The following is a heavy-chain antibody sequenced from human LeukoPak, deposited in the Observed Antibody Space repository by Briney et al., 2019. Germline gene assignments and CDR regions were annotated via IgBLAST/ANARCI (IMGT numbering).Heavy chain of an antibody. CDR3: ARVEGYSGYDPGYNWFDP. Sequence: GGSLRLSCAASGFTFSSYAMHWVRQAPGKGLEWVAVISYDGSNKYYADSVKGRFTISRDNSKNTLYLQMNSLRAEDTAVYYCARVEGYSGYDPGYNWFDPWGQGTLVTVSS. CDR1: GFTFSSYA. D-gene: IGHD5-12*01. J-gene: IGHJ5*02. V-gene: IGHV3-30-3*01. CDR2: ISYDGSNK.